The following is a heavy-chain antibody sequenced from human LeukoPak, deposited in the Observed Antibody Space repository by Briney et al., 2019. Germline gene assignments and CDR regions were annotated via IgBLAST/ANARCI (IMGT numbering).Heavy chain of an antibody. D-gene: IGHD6-19*01. V-gene: IGHV3-48*03. CDR2: IASSGTIK. CDR1: GFTVITND. CDR3: ALLAVASDFDY. Sequence: GGSLRLSCAASGFTVITNDMTWVRQAPGKGLEWVSNIASSGTIKYYADSVKGRFSISRDNAKSSLYLQMNSLRVEDTAVYYCALLAVASDFDYWGQGALVTVSS. J-gene: IGHJ4*02.